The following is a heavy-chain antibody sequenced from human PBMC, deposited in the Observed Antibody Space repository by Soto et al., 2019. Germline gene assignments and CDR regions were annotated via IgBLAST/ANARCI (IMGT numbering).Heavy chain of an antibody. V-gene: IGHV3-23*01. J-gene: IGHJ6*03. CDR3: ARAGAAAAVTHYYYYMDV. D-gene: IGHD6-13*01. Sequence: PGGSLRLSCAASGFTFSNYAMNWVRQAPGKGLEWVSAISGSGGSTYYADSVKGRFTISRDNSKNTLYLQMNSLRAEDTAVYYCARAGAAAAVTHYYYYMDVWGKGTTVTVSS. CDR1: GFTFSNYA. CDR2: ISGSGGST.